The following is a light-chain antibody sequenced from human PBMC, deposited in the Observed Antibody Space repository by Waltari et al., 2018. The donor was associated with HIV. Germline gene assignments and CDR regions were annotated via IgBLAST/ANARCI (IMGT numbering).Light chain of an antibody. J-gene: IGKJ2*01. V-gene: IGKV1-39*01. CDR2: GAS. Sequence: DIQMTQSPSSLSASVGERVTITCRASQSISTYLNWYQEKPGKAPNLLIYGASSLHSGVPSRFSGSGSGTEFTLTISSLQLEDFATYYCQQSYSTLMYTFGQGTKLEIK. CDR1: QSISTY. CDR3: QQSYSTLMYT.